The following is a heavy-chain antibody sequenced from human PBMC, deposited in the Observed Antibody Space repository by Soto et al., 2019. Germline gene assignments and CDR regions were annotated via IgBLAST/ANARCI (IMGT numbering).Heavy chain of an antibody. CDR3: AAVGIVGANYYFDY. Sequence: SVKVSCKASGFTFTSSAVQRVRQARGQRLEWIGWIVVGSGNTNYAQKFQERVTITRDMSTSTAYMELSSLRSEDTAVYYCAAVGIVGANYYFDYWGQGTLVTVSS. CDR1: GFTFTSSA. V-gene: IGHV1-58*01. D-gene: IGHD1-26*01. CDR2: IVVGSGNT. J-gene: IGHJ4*02.